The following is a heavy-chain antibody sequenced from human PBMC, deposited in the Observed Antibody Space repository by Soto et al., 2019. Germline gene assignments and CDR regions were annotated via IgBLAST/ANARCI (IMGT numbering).Heavy chain of an antibody. CDR2: ISGSGGST. D-gene: IGHD3-9*01. CDR3: ASRRSYYDIAGDDY. Sequence: GGSLRLSCAASGFTFSSYAMSWVRHAPGKGLEWVSAISGSGGSTYYADSVKGRFTISRDNSKNTLYLQMNSLRAEDTAVYYCASRRSYYDIAGDDYWGQGTLVTVSS. J-gene: IGHJ4*02. CDR1: GFTFSSYA. V-gene: IGHV3-23*01.